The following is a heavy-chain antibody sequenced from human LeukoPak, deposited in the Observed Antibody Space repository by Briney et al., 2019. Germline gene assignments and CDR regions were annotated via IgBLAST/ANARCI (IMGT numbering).Heavy chain of an antibody. CDR1: GVSISSYY. D-gene: IGHD5-12*01. CDR2: IYDSGST. V-gene: IGHV4-59*01. CDR3: ARDVSGYSGYDYYYYMDV. Sequence: SETLSLTCTVSGVSISSYYWSWIRQPPGKGLEWIGYIYDSGSTNYNPSLKSRVTISIDTSKNQFSLKLSSVTAADTAVYYCARDVSGYSGYDYYYYMDVWGKGTTVTISS. J-gene: IGHJ6*03.